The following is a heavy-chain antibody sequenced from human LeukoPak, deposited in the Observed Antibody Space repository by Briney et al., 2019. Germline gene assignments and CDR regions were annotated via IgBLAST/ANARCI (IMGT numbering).Heavy chain of an antibody. J-gene: IGHJ4*02. CDR3: ASPDYGDSFFDY. CDR2: ISSSSSYI. V-gene: IGHV3-21*01. Sequence: GGSLRLPCAASGFTFSSYSMNWVRQAPGKGLEWVSSISSSSSYIYYADSVKGRFTISRDNAKNSLYLQMNSLRAEDTAVYYCASPDYGDSFFDYWGQGTLVTVSS. CDR1: GFTFSSYS. D-gene: IGHD4-17*01.